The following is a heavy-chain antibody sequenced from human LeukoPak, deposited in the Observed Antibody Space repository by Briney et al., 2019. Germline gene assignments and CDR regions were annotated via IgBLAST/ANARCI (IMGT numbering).Heavy chain of an antibody. CDR1: GFTFSGYN. Sequence: GGSLRLSCAASGFTFSGYNMNWVRQAPGKGLEWVSSISSSSSYIYYADSVKGRFTISRDNAKNSLYLQMNSLRAEDTAVYYCARGVVRYFDYWGQGALVTVSS. V-gene: IGHV3-21*01. CDR2: ISSSSSYI. J-gene: IGHJ4*02. CDR3: ARGVVRYFDY. D-gene: IGHD3-9*01.